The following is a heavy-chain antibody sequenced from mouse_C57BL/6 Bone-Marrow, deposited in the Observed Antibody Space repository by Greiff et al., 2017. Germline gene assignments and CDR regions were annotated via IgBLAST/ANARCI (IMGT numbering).Heavy chain of an antibody. CDR3: TTPIYYDYDVNY. V-gene: IGHV14-4*01. Sequence: VQLQQSGAELVRPGASVKLSCTASGFNIKDDYMHWVKQRPEQGLEWIGWIDPENGDTEYASKFQGKATITAYTSSNTAYLQLSSLTSEDTAVYYCTTPIYYDYDVNYWGQGTLVTVSA. D-gene: IGHD2-4*01. CDR1: GFNIKDDY. CDR2: IDPENGDT. J-gene: IGHJ3*01.